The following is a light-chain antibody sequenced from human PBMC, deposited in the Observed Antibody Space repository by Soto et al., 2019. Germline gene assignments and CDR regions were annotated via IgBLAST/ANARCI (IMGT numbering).Light chain of an antibody. CDR2: EVS. J-gene: IGLJ3*02. V-gene: IGLV2-14*01. Sequence: QSALTQPASVCGSPGQSITISCTGTSSDVGDYDYVSWYQQHPGKAPKIMIYEVSNRPSGVSNRFSGSKSGNTASLTISGLQAEDEADYYCSSYTTSSTVVFGGGTKLTVL. CDR1: SSDVGDYDY. CDR3: SSYTTSSTVV.